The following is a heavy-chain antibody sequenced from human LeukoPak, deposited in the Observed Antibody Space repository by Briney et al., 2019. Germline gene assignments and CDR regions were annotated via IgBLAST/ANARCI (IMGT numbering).Heavy chain of an antibody. CDR3: ARASEYYDFWSGYYPDAFDI. J-gene: IGHJ3*02. D-gene: IGHD3-3*01. CDR1: GYTFSSYW. Sequence: GGSLRLSCAASGYTFSSYWMHWVRQAPGKGLVWVSRINSDGSSTSYADSVKGRFTISRDNAKNTLYLQMNSLRAEDTAVYYCARASEYYDFWSGYYPDAFDIWGQGTMVTVSS. CDR2: INSDGSST. V-gene: IGHV3-74*01.